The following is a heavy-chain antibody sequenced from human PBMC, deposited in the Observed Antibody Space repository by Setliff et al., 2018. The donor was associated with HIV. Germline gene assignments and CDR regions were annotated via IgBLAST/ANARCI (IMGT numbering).Heavy chain of an antibody. CDR1: GYTFSTYG. D-gene: IGHD2-2*01. CDR3: ARDRGVYCISSSCYSPVDAFDI. Sequence: ASVKVSCKASGYTFSTYGISWVRQAPGQGLEWMGWISAYNGNTNYAQKLQGRVTVTTDTSTSTAYMELRSLRSDDTAGYYCARDRGVYCISSSCYSPVDAFDIWGQGTMVTVS. V-gene: IGHV1-18*01. J-gene: IGHJ3*02. CDR2: ISAYNGNT.